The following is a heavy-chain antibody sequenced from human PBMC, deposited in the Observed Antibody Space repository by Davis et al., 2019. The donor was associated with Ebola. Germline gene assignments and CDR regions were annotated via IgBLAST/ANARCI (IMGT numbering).Heavy chain of an antibody. CDR2: INSDGSST. J-gene: IGHJ4*02. CDR3: ARARYSGSWYFDY. D-gene: IGHD1-26*01. Sequence: GESLKISCAASGFTFSSYWMHWVRQAPGKGLVWVSRINSDGSSTSYADSVKGRFTIFRDNAKNTLYLQMNSLRAEDTAVYYCARARYSGSWYFDYWGQGTLVTVSS. V-gene: IGHV3-74*01. CDR1: GFTFSSYW.